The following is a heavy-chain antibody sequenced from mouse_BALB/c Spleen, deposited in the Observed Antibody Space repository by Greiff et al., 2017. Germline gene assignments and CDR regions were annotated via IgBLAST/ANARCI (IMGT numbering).Heavy chain of an antibody. CDR2: INPSTGYT. CDR3: ARTDLRLRPSFAY. CDR1: GYTFTSYW. V-gene: IGHV1-7*01. Sequence: QVQLQQSGAELAKPGASVKMSCKASGYTFTSYWMHWVKQRPGQGLEWIGYINPSTGYTEYNQKFKDKATLTADKSSSTAYMQLSSLTSEDSAVYYCARTDLRLRPSFAYGGQGTLVTVSA. J-gene: IGHJ3*01. D-gene: IGHD2-4*01.